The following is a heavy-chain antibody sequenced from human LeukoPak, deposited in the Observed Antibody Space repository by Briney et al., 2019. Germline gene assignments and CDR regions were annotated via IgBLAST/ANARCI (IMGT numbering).Heavy chain of an antibody. CDR3: ARRAAAGLWFGELHFWFDP. V-gene: IGHV4-39*07. Sequence: SETLSLTCTVSGDSISSSNYYWGWIRQPPGKGLEWIGTIYYSGNTYYNPSLKSRVTISVDTSKNQFSLKLSSVTAADTAVYYCARRAAAGLWFGELHFWFDPWGQGTQVTVSS. J-gene: IGHJ5*02. CDR2: IYYSGNT. D-gene: IGHD3-10*01. CDR1: GDSISSSNYY.